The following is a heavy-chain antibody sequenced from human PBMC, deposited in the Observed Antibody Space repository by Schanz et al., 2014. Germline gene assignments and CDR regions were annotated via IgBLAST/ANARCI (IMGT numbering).Heavy chain of an antibody. CDR1: EFSFSSFG. D-gene: IGHD4-17*01. CDR2: ISSSSSTI. CDR3: ARGYGDSPTDF. V-gene: IGHV3-48*01. J-gene: IGHJ4*02. Sequence: EVQLVESGGGLVQPRGSLRLSCAASEFSFSSFGMNWVRQAPGKGLEWVSYISSSSSTIYYADSVKGRFTISRDNSKNTLYLQMNSLRAEDTAVYYCARGYGDSPTDFWGQGTLVTVSS.